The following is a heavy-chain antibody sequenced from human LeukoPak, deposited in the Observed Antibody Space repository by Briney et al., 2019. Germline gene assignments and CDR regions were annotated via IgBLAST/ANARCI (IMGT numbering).Heavy chain of an antibody. CDR1: GGTFSSYA. Sequence: SVKVSCKASGGTFSSYAISWVRQAPGQGLEWMGGIIPIFGTANYAQKFQGRVTITADESTSTAYMELSSLRSEDTAVYYCARELSPDLYSSSWFSVVYWGQGTLVTVSS. D-gene: IGHD6-13*01. CDR3: ARELSPDLYSSSWFSVVY. V-gene: IGHV1-69*13. CDR2: IIPIFGTA. J-gene: IGHJ4*02.